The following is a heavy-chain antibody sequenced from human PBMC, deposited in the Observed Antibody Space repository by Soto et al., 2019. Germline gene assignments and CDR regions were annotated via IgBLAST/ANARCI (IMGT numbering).Heavy chain of an antibody. CDR2: ISSSSSYI. CDR1: GFTFSSYS. D-gene: IGHD1-7*01. J-gene: IGHJ4*02. Sequence: EVQLVESGGGLVKPGGSLRLSCAASGFTFSSYSMNWVRQAPGKWLEWVSSISSSSSYIYYADSVKGRFTISRDNAKNSLYLQMNSLRAEDTAVYYCSRDGKTGTPCGDWGQGTLVTVSS. V-gene: IGHV3-21*01. CDR3: SRDGKTGTPCGD.